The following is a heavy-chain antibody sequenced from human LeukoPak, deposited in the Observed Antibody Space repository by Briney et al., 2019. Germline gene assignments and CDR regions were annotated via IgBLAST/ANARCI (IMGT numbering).Heavy chain of an antibody. J-gene: IGHJ4*02. CDR2: INPNSGGT. Sequence: ASVKVSCKASGYTFTGYYMHWVRQAPGQGLEWMGWINPNSGGTNYAQKFQGRVTMTRDTSISTAYMELSRLRSDDTAVYYCARGLGAAYEPWDYWGQGTLVTVSS. V-gene: IGHV1-2*02. CDR1: GYTFTGYY. D-gene: IGHD3-16*01. CDR3: ARGLGAAYEPWDY.